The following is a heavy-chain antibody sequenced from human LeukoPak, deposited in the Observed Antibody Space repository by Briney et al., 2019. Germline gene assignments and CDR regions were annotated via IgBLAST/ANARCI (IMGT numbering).Heavy chain of an antibody. CDR1: GFTFSSYA. CDR2: ISYDGSNK. CDR3: ARDPVMTTVTTNYFDY. V-gene: IGHV3-30*04. J-gene: IGHJ4*02. Sequence: PGGSLRLSCAASGFTFSSYAMHWVRQAPGKGPEGVAVISYDGSNKYYADSVKGRFTISRDNSKNTLYLQMNSLRAEDTAVYYCARDPVMTTVTTNYFDYWGQGTLVTVSS. D-gene: IGHD4-17*01.